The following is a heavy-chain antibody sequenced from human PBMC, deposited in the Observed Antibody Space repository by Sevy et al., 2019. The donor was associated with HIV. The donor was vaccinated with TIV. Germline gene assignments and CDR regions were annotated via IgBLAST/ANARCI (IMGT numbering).Heavy chain of an antibody. CDR1: GFIFSNYA. Sequence: GGYLRLSCATSGFIFSNYAMHWIRQAPGKGLEWMAVIWYDGTDKYYADSVQGRFTISRDNSKNTSYLQMNSLRVEDTCDYYCARYWGRDGHSIDYWGQGTLVTVSS. CDR3: ARYWGRDGHSIDY. D-gene: IGHD3-16*01. J-gene: IGHJ4*02. V-gene: IGHV3-33*01. CDR2: IWYDGTDK.